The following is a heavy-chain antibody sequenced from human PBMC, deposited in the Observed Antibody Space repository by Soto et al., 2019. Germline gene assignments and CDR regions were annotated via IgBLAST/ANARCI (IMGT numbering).Heavy chain of an antibody. CDR2: IMPIFRKP. D-gene: IGHD3-3*02. Sequence: QVQLEQSGAEVKKPGSSVKVSCKASGGTFSTSAISWVRQAPGQGLEWMGGIMPIFRKPAYAQKFQGRVTVTADESTSTAYMELSGLRSDDTAVYYCARDKDRQQLGGNYYYILDVWGQGATVIVSS. J-gene: IGHJ6*02. CDR3: ARDKDRQQLGGNYYYILDV. V-gene: IGHV1-69*12. CDR1: GGTFSTSA.